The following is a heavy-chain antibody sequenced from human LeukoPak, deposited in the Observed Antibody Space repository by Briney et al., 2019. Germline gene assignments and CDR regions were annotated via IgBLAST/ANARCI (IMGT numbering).Heavy chain of an antibody. J-gene: IGHJ4*02. V-gene: IGHV3-9*01. D-gene: IGHD6-19*01. CDR2: ISWNSGSI. CDR3: AKDNRRHYTSGPNPDSLH. Sequence: GGSLRLSCAGSGFIFSNYAMHWVRQPPGKGLEWVSGISWNSGSIDYADSVKGRFTISRDNAKNSLYLQMNSLRVEDTAFYYCAKDNRRHYTSGPNPDSLHWGQGALVTVSS. CDR1: GFIFSNYA.